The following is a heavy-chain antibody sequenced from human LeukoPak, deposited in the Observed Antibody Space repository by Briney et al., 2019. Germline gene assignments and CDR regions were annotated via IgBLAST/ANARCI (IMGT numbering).Heavy chain of an antibody. Sequence: GGSLRLSCAASDLTSRGFDMTGVRKAPGRGRRGVPEIFHDGSKEYYVDSVKGRFTISRDNSKNTLYLQMNSLRAEDTAVYYCAKIVGYCTDTNCHLDYWGQGTLVTVSS. D-gene: IGHD2-8*02. V-gene: IGHV3-30*18. J-gene: IGHJ4*02. CDR2: IFHDGSKE. CDR3: AKIVGYCTDTNCHLDY. CDR1: DLTSRGFD.